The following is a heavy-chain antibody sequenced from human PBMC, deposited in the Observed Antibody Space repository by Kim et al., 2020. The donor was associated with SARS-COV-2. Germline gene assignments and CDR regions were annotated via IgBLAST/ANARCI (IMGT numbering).Heavy chain of an antibody. J-gene: IGHJ6*02. CDR3: AREGRDSSGYSRYYYYYGLDV. Sequence: GGSLRLSCAASGFPLRKYAMNWVRQAPGKGLEWLALIWSDGATKFYADSLKGRFTISTDTSKNTVYLQVNSLRGDDTATYYCAREGRDSSGYSRYYYYYGLDVWGQGITVTVSS. CDR2: IWSDGATK. D-gene: IGHD3-22*01. CDR1: GFPLRKYA. V-gene: IGHV3-33*01.